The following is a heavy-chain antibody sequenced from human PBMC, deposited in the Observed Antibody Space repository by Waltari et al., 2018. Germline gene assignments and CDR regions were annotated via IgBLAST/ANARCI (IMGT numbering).Heavy chain of an antibody. J-gene: IGHJ6*02. CDR3: VRLEDCSGPGGNCYSGDSFALDV. V-gene: IGHV4-34*02. CDR2: INQNGNR. Sequence: QVQLQQWGAGQLQPSETLSLTCAVYGGSFSGYYWGWIRQPPGKGLEWIGEINQNGNRSYNPSLRSRITMLVDTSRSQFSLKVNSVTAADTAVYYCVRLEDCSGPGGNCYSGDSFALDVWGQGTTVTVSS. D-gene: IGHD2-15*01. CDR1: GGSFSGYY.